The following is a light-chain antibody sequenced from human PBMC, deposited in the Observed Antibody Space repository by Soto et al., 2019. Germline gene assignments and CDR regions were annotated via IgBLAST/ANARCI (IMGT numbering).Light chain of an antibody. Sequence: DIQMAQAPSSLPPPVGDRDTTPRRASQSLSSHLIWYQQKPGRAPRLLIHAASSLQSGVPSRFSGSGSGTDFTLTISSLHPEDFATYYCQQSYSTPLTFGGGTKVDIK. CDR3: QQSYSTPLT. CDR1: QSLSSH. J-gene: IGKJ4*01. V-gene: IGKV1-39*01. CDR2: AAS.